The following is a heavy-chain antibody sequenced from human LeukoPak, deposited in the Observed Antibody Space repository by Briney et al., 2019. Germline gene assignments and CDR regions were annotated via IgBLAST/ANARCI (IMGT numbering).Heavy chain of an antibody. V-gene: IGHV4-34*01. CDR1: GGSFSGYY. CDR2: IYYSGST. CDR3: ARAGTAMVDY. Sequence: SETLSLTCAVYGGSFSGYYWSWIRQPPGKGLEWIGSIYYSGSTYYNPSLKSRVTISVDTSKNQFSLKLSSVTAADTAVYYCARAGTAMVDYWGQGTLVTVSS. D-gene: IGHD5-18*01. J-gene: IGHJ4*02.